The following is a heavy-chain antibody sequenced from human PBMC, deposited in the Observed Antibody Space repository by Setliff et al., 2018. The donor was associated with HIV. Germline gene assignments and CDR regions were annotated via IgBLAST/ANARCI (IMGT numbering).Heavy chain of an antibody. CDR2: IYPNTGGT. D-gene: IGHD3-22*01. V-gene: IGHV1-2*02. CDR3: ASRLSSTYYYDSSGSDYGAFDI. Sequence: GASVKVSCKTSGYTFIDYYIHWVRQAPGQGLEWMGWIYPNTGGTNYAQKFQGRVTMTRDTSISTAYMELSRLRSDDTAVYYCASRLSSTYYYDSSGSDYGAFDIWGQGTMVTVSS. J-gene: IGHJ3*02. CDR1: GYTFIDYY.